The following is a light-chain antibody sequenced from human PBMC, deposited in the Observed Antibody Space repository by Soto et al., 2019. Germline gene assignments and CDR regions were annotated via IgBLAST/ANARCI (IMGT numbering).Light chain of an antibody. V-gene: IGKV1-5*03. CDR2: RSS. CDR3: QQYTTYSCT. J-gene: IGKJ3*01. CDR1: QSISTW. Sequence: DIQMTQSPSTLSASVGDRVTITCRASQSISTWLAWYQQKPGTAPKLLIYRSSNLESGGPSRCRGSGSGTECPLTICSLQPDDFAADYCQQYTTYSCTFGPGTKVDIK.